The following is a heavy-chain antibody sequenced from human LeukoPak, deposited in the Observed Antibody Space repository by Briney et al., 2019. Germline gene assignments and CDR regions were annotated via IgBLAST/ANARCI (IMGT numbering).Heavy chain of an antibody. CDR3: ASPYYYDSSGYYMVPEAFDI. CDR1: GFNFSTYW. CDR2: IKQDGSEK. D-gene: IGHD3-22*01. V-gene: IGHV3-7*01. Sequence: GGSLRLSCAASGFNFSTYWMTWVRQVPGKGLEWVANIKQDGSEKYYVDSVKGRFTISRDNAKNSLYLQMNSLRVEDTAVYYCASPYYYDSSGYYMVPEAFDIWGQGTMVTVSS. J-gene: IGHJ3*02.